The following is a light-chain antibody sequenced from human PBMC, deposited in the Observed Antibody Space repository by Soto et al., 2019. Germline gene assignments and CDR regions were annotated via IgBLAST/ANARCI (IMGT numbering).Light chain of an antibody. CDR3: CSFAGSSTYV. CDR2: EGT. V-gene: IGLV2-23*01. CDR1: SSDVGSSNL. J-gene: IGLJ1*01. Sequence: QSALTQPASVSGSRGQSITISCTGTSSDVGSSNLVSWYQQHPGKAPKVMIYEGTQRPSGVSNRFSGSKSGNTASLTISGLQAEDEADYYCCSFAGSSTYVFGTGTKVTVL.